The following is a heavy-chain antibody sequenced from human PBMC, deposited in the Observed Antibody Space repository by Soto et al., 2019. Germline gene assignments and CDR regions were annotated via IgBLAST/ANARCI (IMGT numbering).Heavy chain of an antibody. Sequence: GESLKISCQGSGNSFTTYWIAWVRQMPGKGLEWMGIIYPGDSDTRYSPSFQGQVTISADKSISTAYLQWSSLKASDTAMYYCERKGYSYGYDSWGQGNLVNVSS. D-gene: IGHD5-18*01. CDR1: GNSFTTYW. CDR3: ERKGYSYGYDS. V-gene: IGHV5-51*01. CDR2: IYPGDSDT. J-gene: IGHJ4*02.